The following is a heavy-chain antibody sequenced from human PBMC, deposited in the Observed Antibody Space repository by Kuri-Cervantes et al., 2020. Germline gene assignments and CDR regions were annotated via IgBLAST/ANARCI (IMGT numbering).Heavy chain of an antibody. D-gene: IGHD2-15*01. CDR3: AKDPLSAGYCSGGSCLYFDY. CDR2: IWYDGSNK. Sequence: GESLKISCAASGFTFSSYWMSWVRQAPGKGLEWVAVIWYDGSNKYYADSVKGRFTISRDNSKNTLYLQMNSLRAEDTAVYYCAKDPLSAGYCSGGSCLYFDYWGQGTLVTVSS. V-gene: IGHV3-33*06. J-gene: IGHJ4*02. CDR1: GFTFSSYW.